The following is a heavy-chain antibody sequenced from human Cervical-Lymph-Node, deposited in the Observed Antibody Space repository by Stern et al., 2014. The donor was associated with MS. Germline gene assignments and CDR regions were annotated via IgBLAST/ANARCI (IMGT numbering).Heavy chain of an antibody. Sequence: QLVQSGAEVKKPGASVKVSCKASGYTFTSYYMHWVRQAPGQGLLWMGIINPSGGSTSYAQKFQGRVTMTRDTSTSTVYMELSSLRSEDTAVYYCARSDTAMVYFDYWGQGTLVTVSS. V-gene: IGHV1-46*01. CDR3: ARSDTAMVYFDY. J-gene: IGHJ4*02. CDR2: INPSGGST. CDR1: GYTFTSYY. D-gene: IGHD5-18*01.